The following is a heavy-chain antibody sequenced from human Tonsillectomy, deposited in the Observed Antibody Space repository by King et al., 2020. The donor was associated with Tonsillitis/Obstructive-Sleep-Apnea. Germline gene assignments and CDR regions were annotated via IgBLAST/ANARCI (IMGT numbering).Heavy chain of an antibody. J-gene: IGHJ4*02. CDR1: GFSLSTTGVG. CDR2: IYWDDDK. V-gene: IGHV2-5*02. CDR3: AHSHSGYGFPFDY. D-gene: IGHD5-12*01. Sequence: FTLKESGPTLVKPTQTLTLTCTFSGFSLSTTGVGVGWIRQPPGKALECLALIYWDDDKRHSPSLMSRLTLTKDTSKNLVVLTVTNMDPVYTGKYYCAHSHSGYGFPFDYWGQGSLVTVSS.